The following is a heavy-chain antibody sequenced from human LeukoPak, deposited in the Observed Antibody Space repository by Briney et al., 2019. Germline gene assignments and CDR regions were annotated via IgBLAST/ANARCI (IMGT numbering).Heavy chain of an antibody. V-gene: IGHV4-34*01. CDR1: GGSFSGYY. J-gene: IGHJ6*02. D-gene: IGHD2-2*01. CDR3: ARAPIVVVPAAYFYYYYGMDV. Sequence: PSETLSLICAVYGGSFSGYYWSWSRQPPGKGLEWIGEINHSGSTNYNPSLKSRVTISVDTSKNQFSLKLSSVTAADTAVYYCARAPIVVVPAAYFYYYYGMDVWGQGTTVTVSS. CDR2: INHSGST.